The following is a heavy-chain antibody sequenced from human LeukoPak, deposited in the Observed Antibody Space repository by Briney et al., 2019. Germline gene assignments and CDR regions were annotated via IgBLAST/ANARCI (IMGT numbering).Heavy chain of an antibody. CDR3: AREPAPDGLGNDRTGYYYYMDV. D-gene: IGHD3/OR15-3a*01. J-gene: IGHJ6*03. CDR2: IIPIFGTA. CDR1: GGTFISYA. Sequence: GASVKVSCKASGGTFISYAISWVRQAPGQGLEWMGGIIPIFGTANYAQKFQGRVTITADESTSTAYMELSSLRSEDTAVYYCAREPAPDGLGNDRTGYYYYMDVWGKGTTVTVSS. V-gene: IGHV1-69*13.